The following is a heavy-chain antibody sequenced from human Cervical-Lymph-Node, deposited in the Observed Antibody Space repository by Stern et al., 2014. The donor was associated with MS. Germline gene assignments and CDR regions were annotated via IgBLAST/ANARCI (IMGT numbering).Heavy chain of an antibody. CDR3: ARDGRLRGFDY. Sequence: EVQLVESGGGLVKPGGSLRLSCAASGLTFSSYSMNWVRQAPGKGLEWVSSISSSSSYIYYADSVKGRFTISRDNAKNSLYLQMNSLRAEDTAVYYCARDGRLRGFDYWGQGTLVTVSS. D-gene: IGHD3-16*01. J-gene: IGHJ4*02. V-gene: IGHV3-21*01. CDR1: GLTFSSYS. CDR2: ISSSSSYI.